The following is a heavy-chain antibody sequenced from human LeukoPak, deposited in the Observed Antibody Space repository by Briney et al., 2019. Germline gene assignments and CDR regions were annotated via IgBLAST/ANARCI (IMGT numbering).Heavy chain of an antibody. V-gene: IGHV4-39*07. J-gene: IGHJ3*02. CDR3: AREFTYNTMSHAFDI. Sequence: SETLSLTCTVSGGSISSSSYYWGWVRQPPGKGLEWIGSIYYSGSTYYNPSLKSRVTISVDTSKNQFSLKLSSVTAADTAVYYCAREFTYNTMSHAFDIWGQGTMVTVSS. CDR2: IYYSGST. D-gene: IGHD3-22*01. CDR1: GGSISSSSYY.